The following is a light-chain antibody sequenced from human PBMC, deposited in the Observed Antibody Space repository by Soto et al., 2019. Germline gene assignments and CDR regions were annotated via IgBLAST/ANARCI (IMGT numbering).Light chain of an antibody. J-gene: IGKJ4*01. V-gene: IGKV1-9*01. Sequence: IRLTQSPSSLSASLGDRVTITCRASQGISSYLAWYQQKPGKAPKLLIYAASTLQTGVPSRFSGSGSGTDFTLTISSLQPEDFATYYCQQLNSHPLTFGGGTKVDI. CDR2: AAS. CDR3: QQLNSHPLT. CDR1: QGISSY.